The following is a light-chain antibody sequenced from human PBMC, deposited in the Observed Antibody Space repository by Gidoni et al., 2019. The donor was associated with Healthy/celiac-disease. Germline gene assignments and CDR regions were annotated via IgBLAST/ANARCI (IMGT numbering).Light chain of an antibody. Sequence: DIVLTQSPDSLPVSLGERATINCNSSQSVLYSSNNKNYLAWYQQKPGQPPKLLIYWASTRESGVPDRFSGSGSGTDFTLTISSLQAEDVAVYYCQQYYSTPFTFGGGTKVEIK. V-gene: IGKV4-1*01. J-gene: IGKJ4*01. CDR3: QQYYSTPFT. CDR2: WAS. CDR1: QSVLYSSNNKNY.